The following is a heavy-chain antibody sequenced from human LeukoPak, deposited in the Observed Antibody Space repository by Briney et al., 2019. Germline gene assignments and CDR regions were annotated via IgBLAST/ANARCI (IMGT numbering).Heavy chain of an antibody. V-gene: IGHV3-74*01. CDR3: VRDVSDSGWYGDDAFDI. Sequence: GGSLRLSCAASGFTFSKHWMHWVRQAPGKGLVWVSRINTVATSRDYADSVKGRFIISRDNAKNMLYMEMNSLRVEDTAVYYCVRDVSDSGWYGDDAFDIWGQGTMVTVSS. CDR2: INTVATSR. J-gene: IGHJ3*02. CDR1: GFTFSKHW. D-gene: IGHD6-19*01.